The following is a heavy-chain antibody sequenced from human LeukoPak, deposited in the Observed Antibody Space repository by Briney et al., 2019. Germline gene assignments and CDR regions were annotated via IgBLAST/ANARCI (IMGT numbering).Heavy chain of an antibody. CDR2: ISGSGGST. CDR3: ARLHYDFVWGIFDY. V-gene: IGHV3-23*01. D-gene: IGHD3-16*01. Sequence: RGSLRLSCAASGFTFSSYGMSWVRQAPGKGLEWVSAISGSGGSTYYADSVKGRFTISRDNSKNTLYLQMNSLRAEDTAVYYCARLHYDFVWGIFDYWGQGTLVTVSS. CDR1: GFTFSSYG. J-gene: IGHJ4*02.